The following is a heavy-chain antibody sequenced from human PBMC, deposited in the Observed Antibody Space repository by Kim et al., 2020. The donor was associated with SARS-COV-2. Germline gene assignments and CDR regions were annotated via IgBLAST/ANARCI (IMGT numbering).Heavy chain of an antibody. D-gene: IGHD6-19*01. J-gene: IGHJ4*02. V-gene: IGHV3-9*01. CDR3: AKLSGWYEPVDY. Sequence: GDAECVEGRFTIAGDNAKHSLYLRMNSLKAEDTAVYYCAKLSGWYEPVDYWGQGTLVTVSS.